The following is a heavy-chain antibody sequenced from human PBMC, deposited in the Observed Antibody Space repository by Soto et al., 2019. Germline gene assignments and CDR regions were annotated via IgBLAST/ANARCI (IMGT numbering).Heavy chain of an antibody. D-gene: IGHD3-10*01. Sequence: HVQLVQSGAEIKKPGASVKVSCKASGGTFSNYGISWVRQAPGQGLEWVGGFIPVFGTANYAHKFRDSVTQPADKSTMTAYMKVRTLGAEDAGIYYCATAGGGVRWFGAHGYIHSWGQGTLVTVSS. J-gene: IGHJ4*02. CDR1: GGTFSNYG. V-gene: IGHV1-69*06. CDR2: FIPVFGTA. CDR3: ATAGGGVRWFGAHGYIHS.